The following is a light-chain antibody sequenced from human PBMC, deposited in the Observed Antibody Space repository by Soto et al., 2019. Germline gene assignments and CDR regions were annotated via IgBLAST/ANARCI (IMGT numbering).Light chain of an antibody. Sequence: QSALTQSPAASGSPGQSVTISCIGTSDDVGGYNYVSWYQQHPGKAPKLMIYEVSKRPSGVPDRFSGSKSGSTASLTVSGLQSEDEADYYCSSYAGGSSFVLFGGGTQVTVL. J-gene: IGLJ2*01. V-gene: IGLV2-8*01. CDR2: EVS. CDR1: SDDVGGYNY. CDR3: SSYAGGSSFVL.